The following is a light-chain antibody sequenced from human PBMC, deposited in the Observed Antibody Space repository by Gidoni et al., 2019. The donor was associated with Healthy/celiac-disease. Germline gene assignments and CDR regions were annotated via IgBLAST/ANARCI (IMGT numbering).Light chain of an antibody. J-gene: IGKJ4*01. V-gene: IGKV4-1*01. CDR1: QSVLYSSNNKNY. Sequence: IVMTQSLDSLAVSLGERATIHCKSSQSVLYSSNNKNYLAWYQQKPGQAPKLLIYWASTRECGVPDRFSGSGSGTDFTLTISSLQAEDVAVYYCQQYYSNPLTFGGGTKVEIK. CDR3: QQYYSNPLT. CDR2: WAS.